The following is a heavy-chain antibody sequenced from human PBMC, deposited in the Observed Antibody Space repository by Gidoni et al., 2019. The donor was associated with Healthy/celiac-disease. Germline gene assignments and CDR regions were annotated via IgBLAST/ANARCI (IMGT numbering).Heavy chain of an antibody. CDR2: ISWNSGSI. D-gene: IGHD5-18*01. Sequence: EVQLVESGGGLVQPGRSLRLSCAASGFTFDDYAMHWVRQAPGKGLEWVSGISWNSGSIGYADSVKGRFTISRDNAKNSLYLQMNSLRAEDTALYYCAKATTNTAMVGSSAFDIWGQGTMVTVSS. CDR1: GFTFDDYA. V-gene: IGHV3-9*01. J-gene: IGHJ3*02. CDR3: AKATTNTAMVGSSAFDI.